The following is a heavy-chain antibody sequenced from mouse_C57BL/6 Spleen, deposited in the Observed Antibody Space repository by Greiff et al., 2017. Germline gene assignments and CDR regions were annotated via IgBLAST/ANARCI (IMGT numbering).Heavy chain of an antibody. V-gene: IGHV1-53*01. CDR1: GYTFNSYW. Sequence: QVQLKQPGTELVKPGASVKLSCKASGYTFNSYWMHWVKQRPGQGLEWIGNINPSNGGNNYNEKFKSKATLTVDKSSSTAYMQLSSLTSEDSAVYYCAPTMITTEVYFDYWGQGTTLTVSS. CDR3: APTMITTEVYFDY. J-gene: IGHJ2*01. D-gene: IGHD2-4*01. CDR2: INPSNGGN.